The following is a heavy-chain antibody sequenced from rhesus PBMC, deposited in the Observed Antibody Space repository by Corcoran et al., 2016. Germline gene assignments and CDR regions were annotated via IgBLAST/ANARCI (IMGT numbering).Heavy chain of an antibody. CDR3: AKDGWGFTGVLDS. V-gene: IGHV3-28*02. J-gene: IGHJ6*01. CDR1: GFTFSNYW. CDR2: IKRGGGNT. Sequence: EVQLVESGGDLAKPGGSLRLSCAASGFTFSNYWMYWVRQAPGKGLEWLSVIKRGGGNTENADSGRSVFPISRENAKNTLYIQMNSLRAEDTAVYYWAKDGWGFTGVLDSWGQGVVVTVSS. D-gene: IGHD3-34*01.